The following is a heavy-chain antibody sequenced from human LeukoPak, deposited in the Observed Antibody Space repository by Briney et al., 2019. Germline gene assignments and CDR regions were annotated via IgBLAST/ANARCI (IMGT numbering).Heavy chain of an antibody. D-gene: IGHD3-22*01. CDR3: AAMIGYFDY. CDR1: GGSINSGNYY. CDR2: IYTSGAI. J-gene: IGHJ4*02. V-gene: IGHV4-61*02. Sequence: SETLSLTCTVSGGSINSGNYYWTWIRQPAGTRLEYIGRIYTSGAISYSPSLKSRVIISADTSKNQISLKLNFVTAADTAVYYCAAMIGYFDYWGQGILVTVSS.